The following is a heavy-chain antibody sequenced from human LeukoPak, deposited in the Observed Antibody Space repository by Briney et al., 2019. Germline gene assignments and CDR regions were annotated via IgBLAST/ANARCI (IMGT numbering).Heavy chain of an antibody. Sequence: ASVKVSCTASGYSFTRYAIMWVRQAPGQGLEWMGWISTYNGDTNYAQQLQGRVTMTTDTSTSTAYMELRSLTSDDTAVYYCARDPSNTSGRNPYLDYWGQGTLVTVSS. CDR2: ISTYNGDT. CDR3: ARDPSNTSGRNPYLDY. J-gene: IGHJ4*02. D-gene: IGHD6-19*01. CDR1: GYSFTRYA. V-gene: IGHV1-18*01.